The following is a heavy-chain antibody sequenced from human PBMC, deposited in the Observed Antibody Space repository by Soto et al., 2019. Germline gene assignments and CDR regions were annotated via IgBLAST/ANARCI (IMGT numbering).Heavy chain of an antibody. Sequence: QVQLQESGPGLVKPSQTLSLTCVISGDSVSSNSAAWNWIRQSPSRGLEWLGRTYYRTRWYYDYAVSVRSRITVNPDTSKNLFSLQLTSVTPEDTAVYYCAGTTSHYWYYMDVWGKGTTVTVSS. J-gene: IGHJ6*03. CDR1: GDSVSSNSAA. CDR2: TYYRTRWYY. D-gene: IGHD1-7*01. CDR3: AGTTSHYWYYMDV. V-gene: IGHV6-1*01.